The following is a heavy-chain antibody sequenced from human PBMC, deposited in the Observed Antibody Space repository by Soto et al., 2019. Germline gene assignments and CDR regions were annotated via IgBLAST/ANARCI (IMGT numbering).Heavy chain of an antibody. V-gene: IGHV4-59*01. J-gene: IGHJ1*01. CDR2: VYYSGST. CDR3: AKSLRIYAVVDTVDF. Sequence: PSETLSLTCTISGGSITTYYWSWIRQPPGKGLEWIGYVYYSGSTKYNPSLESRVTISADTSKNQFSLRVTSVTAADTAVYYFAKSLRIYAVVDTVDFGGQGILITGS. D-gene: IGHD5-12*01. CDR1: GGSITTYY.